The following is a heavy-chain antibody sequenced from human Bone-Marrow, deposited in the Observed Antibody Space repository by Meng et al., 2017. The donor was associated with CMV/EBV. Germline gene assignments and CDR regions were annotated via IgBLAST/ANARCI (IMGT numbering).Heavy chain of an antibody. CDR1: GFTLSSYA. Sequence: GSLRLSCAASGFTLSSYAMHWVRQAPGKGLEWVAVISYDGSNKYYADSVKGRFTISRDNSKNTLYLQMNSLRAEDTAVYDCARRWDYWGQGTLVTVSS. CDR3: ARRWDY. D-gene: IGHD2-15*01. CDR2: ISYDGSNK. J-gene: IGHJ4*02. V-gene: IGHV3-30-3*01.